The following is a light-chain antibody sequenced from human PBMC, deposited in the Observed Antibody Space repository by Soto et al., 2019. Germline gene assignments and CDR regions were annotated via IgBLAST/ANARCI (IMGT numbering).Light chain of an antibody. CDR1: SSDVGGYNY. CDR3: SSYTSSSTPYV. J-gene: IGLJ1*01. CDR2: DVG. V-gene: IGLV2-14*01. Sequence: QSVLTQPASVSGSPGQSITISCTGTSSDVGGYNYVSWYQQHPGKAPELMIYDVGNRPSGVSNRFSGSKSGNTASLTISGLQAEDEADYYCSSYTSSSTPYVFGTGTKVTVL.